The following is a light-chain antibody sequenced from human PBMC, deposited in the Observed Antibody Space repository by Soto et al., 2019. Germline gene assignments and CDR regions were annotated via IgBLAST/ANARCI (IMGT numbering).Light chain of an antibody. CDR2: DVT. CDR1: SSDVGGYNY. Sequence: QSALTQPASVSGSPGQSITISCTGTSSDVGGYNYVSWYQRHPGKAPKLMIYDVTNRPSGVSNRFSGSKSGTTASLTISGLQAEDEADYYCSSFTSSSTVVVFGGGTKVTVL. J-gene: IGLJ3*02. CDR3: SSFTSSSTVVV. V-gene: IGLV2-14*03.